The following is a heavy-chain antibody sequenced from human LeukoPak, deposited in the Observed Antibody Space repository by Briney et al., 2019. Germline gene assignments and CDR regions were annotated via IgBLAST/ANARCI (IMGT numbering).Heavy chain of an antibody. D-gene: IGHD2-21*02. CDR1: GYSISNGYY. V-gene: IGHV4-38-2*02. Sequence: SETLSLTCIVSGYSISNGYYWGWIRQPPGKGLEWIGNIYHSGSTYYNPSLKSRVTISVDTSKNQFSLKLSSVTAADTAVYYCARLGQLLAYCGGDCWNWFDPWGQGTLVTVSS. CDR3: ARLGQLLAYCGGDCWNWFDP. CDR2: IYHSGST. J-gene: IGHJ5*02.